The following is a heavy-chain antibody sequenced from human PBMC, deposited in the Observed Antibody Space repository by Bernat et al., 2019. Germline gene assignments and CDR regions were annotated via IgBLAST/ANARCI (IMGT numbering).Heavy chain of an antibody. J-gene: IGHJ4*02. Sequence: DVQLMESGGDLVQPGGSQRLSCAASGFTFSDSGMSWVRLPPGKGLEWVSTISSDGENTHYAGSVQGRFTISRDNSQSTLYLQMDSLRAEDAAIYYCAKVSAPYFDYWGQGALVTVSS. CDR3: AKVSAPYFDY. D-gene: IGHD3-16*01. V-gene: IGHV3-23*01. CDR2: ISSDGENT. CDR1: GFTFSDSG.